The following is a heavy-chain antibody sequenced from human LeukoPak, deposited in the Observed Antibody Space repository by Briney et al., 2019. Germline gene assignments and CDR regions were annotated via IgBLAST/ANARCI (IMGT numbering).Heavy chain of an antibody. V-gene: IGHV3-23*01. D-gene: IGHD7-27*01. CDR2: IGSGGYT. J-gene: IGHJ4*02. CDR1: GFTLSNYD. CDR3: AKKLPGASYYFDF. Sequence: GGSLRLSCIASGFTLSNYDITWVRQTPGKGLEYVSSIGSGGYTFYAGSVKGRFSISRDISQNTVYLQMNSLRAEDTAMYFCAKKLPGASYYFDFWGQGTLVTVSS.